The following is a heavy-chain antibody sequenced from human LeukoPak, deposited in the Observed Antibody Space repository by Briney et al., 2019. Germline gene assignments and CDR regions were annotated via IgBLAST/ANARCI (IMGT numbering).Heavy chain of an antibody. CDR1: GFTFSSYS. J-gene: IGHJ4*02. CDR3: ARASSSPTYFDY. V-gene: IGHV3-21*01. Sequence: GGSLRLSCAASGFTFSSYSMNWVRQAPGKGLEWVSSISSSSSYIYYADSVKGRFTISRDNAKNSLYLQMNSLRAEDTAVYYCARASSSPTYFDYWGQGTLVTVSS. CDR2: ISSSSSYI. D-gene: IGHD6-6*01.